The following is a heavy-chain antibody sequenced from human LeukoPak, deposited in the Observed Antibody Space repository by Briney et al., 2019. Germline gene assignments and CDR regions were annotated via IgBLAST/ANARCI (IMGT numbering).Heavy chain of an antibody. Sequence: GGSLRLSCATSGFTFSSYAMSWVRQAPGKGLEWVSSISGRGANTHYADSVKGRFTISGDYSKSTLNLQMNSLRAEDTAVYYCAKSGRVFDTSGYYWFPNWGQGILVTVSS. J-gene: IGHJ4*02. V-gene: IGHV3-23*01. D-gene: IGHD3-22*01. CDR2: ISGRGANT. CDR3: AKSGRVFDTSGYYWFPN. CDR1: GFTFSSYA.